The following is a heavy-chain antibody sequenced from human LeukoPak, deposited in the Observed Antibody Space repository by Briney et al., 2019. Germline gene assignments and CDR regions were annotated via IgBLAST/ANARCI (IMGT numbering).Heavy chain of an antibody. Sequence: GGSLRLSCAASGLTFSSYWMHWVRQAPGKGLVWVSRINSDGSTTTYADSVKGRFTISRDNAKHSLYLQMNSLRVEDTAVYYCARDLRLGSNSNFDYWGQGTLVTVSS. D-gene: IGHD5-24*01. J-gene: IGHJ4*02. CDR1: GLTFSSYW. CDR2: INSDGSTT. V-gene: IGHV3-74*01. CDR3: ARDLRLGSNSNFDY.